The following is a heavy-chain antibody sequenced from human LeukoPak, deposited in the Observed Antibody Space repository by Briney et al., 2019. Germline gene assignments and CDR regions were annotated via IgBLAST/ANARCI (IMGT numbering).Heavy chain of an antibody. D-gene: IGHD3-9*01. Sequence: GGSLRLSCAASGFTFSSYAMHWVRQAPGKGLEWVAVISYDGSNKYYADSVKGRFTISKDNAKNSLYLQMNSLRAEDTAVYYCARVEDYGILTGFDYWGQGTLVTVSS. CDR3: ARVEDYGILTGFDY. CDR1: GFTFSSYA. V-gene: IGHV3-30*04. CDR2: ISYDGSNK. J-gene: IGHJ4*02.